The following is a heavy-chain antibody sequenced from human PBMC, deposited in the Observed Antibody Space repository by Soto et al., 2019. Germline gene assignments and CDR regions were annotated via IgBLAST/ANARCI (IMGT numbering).Heavy chain of an antibody. CDR1: GFTLRSYS. V-gene: IGHV3-48*02. CDR2: ISSSSGTI. Sequence: VQLVESGGGLVQPGGSLRLSCAASGFTLRSYSMNWVRQAPGKGLEWLSYISSSSGTIYYADSVKGRFTISRDNAKNSLYLQMNSLRDEDTAVYYCARSLVVVVAGTGEVDYWGQGTLVTVSS. CDR3: ARSLVVVVAGTGEVDY. J-gene: IGHJ4*02. D-gene: IGHD2-15*01.